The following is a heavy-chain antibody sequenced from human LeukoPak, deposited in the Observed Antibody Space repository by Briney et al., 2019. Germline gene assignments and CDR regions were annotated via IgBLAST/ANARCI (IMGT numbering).Heavy chain of an antibody. CDR3: ARSVPVYTRFDF. J-gene: IGHJ4*02. CDR2: FKTNYNQV. Sequence: GGSLRLSCVASGFTFSDYAMNWVRQAPGKGLEWVSTFKTNYNQVYYAESVRGRFTISTDNSKNTAYLQMNSLRVEDTALYYCARSVPVYTRFDFWGQGALVTVSS. D-gene: IGHD5/OR15-5a*01. CDR1: GFTFSDYA. V-gene: IGHV3-23*05.